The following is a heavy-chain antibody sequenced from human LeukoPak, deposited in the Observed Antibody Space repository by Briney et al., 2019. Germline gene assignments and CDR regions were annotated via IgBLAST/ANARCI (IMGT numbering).Heavy chain of an antibody. CDR2: ISYDGSNK. D-gene: IGHD1-26*01. V-gene: IGHV3-30*01. CDR1: GFTFSSYA. CDR3: ARDRRAPVRGYFDY. Sequence: GGSLRLSCAASGFTFSSYAMHWVRQAPGKGLEWVAVISYDGSNKYYADSVKGRFTISRDNSKNTLYLQMNSLRAEDTAVYYCARDRRAPVRGYFDYWGQGTLVTVSS. J-gene: IGHJ4*02.